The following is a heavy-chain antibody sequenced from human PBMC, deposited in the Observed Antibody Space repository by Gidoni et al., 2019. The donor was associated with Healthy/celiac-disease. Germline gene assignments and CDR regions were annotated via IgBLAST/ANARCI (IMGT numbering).Heavy chain of an antibody. V-gene: IGHV3-33*01. CDR1: GFTFSSYG. CDR3: ARDVSFDCTNGVCYTNYYYGMDV. J-gene: IGHJ6*02. Sequence: RSLRLSCAASGFTFSSYGMHWVRQAPGKGLEWVAVIWYDGSNKYYADSVKGRFTISRDNSKNTLYLQMNSLRAEDTAVYYCARDVSFDCTNGVCYTNYYYGMDVWGQGTTVTVSS. CDR2: IWYDGSNK. D-gene: IGHD2-8*01.